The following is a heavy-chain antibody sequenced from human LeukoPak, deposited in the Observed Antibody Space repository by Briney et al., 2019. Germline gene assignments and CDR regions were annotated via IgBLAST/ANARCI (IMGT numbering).Heavy chain of an antibody. Sequence: ASVKVSCKASGYTFTSYDINWVRQATGQGLEWMGWMNPNSGNTGYAQKFQGRVTMTRNTSISTAYMELSSLRSEDTAVYYCARGDQYYDFWSGYSPRNWFDPWGQGTLVTDSS. J-gene: IGHJ5*02. CDR2: MNPNSGNT. CDR1: GYTFTSYD. CDR3: ARGDQYYDFWSGYSPRNWFDP. D-gene: IGHD3-3*01. V-gene: IGHV1-8*01.